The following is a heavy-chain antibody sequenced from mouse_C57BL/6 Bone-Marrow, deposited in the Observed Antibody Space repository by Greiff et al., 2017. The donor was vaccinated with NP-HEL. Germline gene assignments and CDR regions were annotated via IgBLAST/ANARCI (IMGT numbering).Heavy chain of an antibody. CDR3: ARDRMKGYDAFAY. Sequence: DVKLQESGPGLVKPSQSLSLTCSVTGYSITSGYYWNWIRQFPGNKLEWMGYISYDGSNNYNPSLKNRISITRDTSKNQFFLKLNSVTTEDTATYYCARDRMKGYDAFAYWGQGTLVTVSA. CDR1: GYSITSGYY. J-gene: IGHJ3*01. CDR2: ISYDGSN. D-gene: IGHD2-2*01. V-gene: IGHV3-6*01.